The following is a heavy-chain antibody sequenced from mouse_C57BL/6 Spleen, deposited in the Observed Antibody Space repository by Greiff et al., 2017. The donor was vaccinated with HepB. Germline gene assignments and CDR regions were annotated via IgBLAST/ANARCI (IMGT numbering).Heavy chain of an antibody. D-gene: IGHD2-4*01. CDR1: GFNIKDDY. V-gene: IGHV14-4*01. CDR3: TTEDYDGTGYFDV. Sequence: DVKLVESGAELVRPGASVKLSCTASGFNIKDDYMHWVKQRPEQGLEWIGWIDPENGDTEYASKFQGKATITADTSSNTAYLQLSSLTSEDTAVYYCTTEDYDGTGYFDVWGTGTTVTVSS. J-gene: IGHJ1*03. CDR2: IDPENGDT.